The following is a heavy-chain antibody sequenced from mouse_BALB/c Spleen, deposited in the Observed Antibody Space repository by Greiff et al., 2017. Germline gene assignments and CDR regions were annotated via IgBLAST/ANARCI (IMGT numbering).Heavy chain of an antibody. Sequence: VQLQQSGPELVKPGASVKISCTTSGYTFTEYYMHWVKQSPGKSLEWIGGINPNNGGTRYNQKFKGKAPLTVDTSSSTAYLELRSLTSEDSAVYYSGRGYYSNYFFDYWGQGTTLTVSS. CDR2: INPNNGGT. V-gene: IGHV1-26*01. CDR1: GYTFTEYY. CDR3: GRGYYSNYFFDY. J-gene: IGHJ2*01. D-gene: IGHD2-5*01.